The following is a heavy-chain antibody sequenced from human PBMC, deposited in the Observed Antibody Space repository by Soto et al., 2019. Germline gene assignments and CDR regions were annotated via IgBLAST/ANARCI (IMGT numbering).Heavy chain of an antibody. CDR1: GGSISSYY. V-gene: IGHV4-59*01. CDR2: IYYSGST. D-gene: IGHD1-26*01. Sequence: PSETLSLTCTVSGGSISSYYWSWIRQPPGKGLEWIGYIYYSGSTNYNPSLKSRVTISVDTSKNQFSLKLSSVTAADTAVYYCARERGWELLPNPDYYYYYGMDVWGQGTTVTVSS. J-gene: IGHJ6*02. CDR3: ARERGWELLPNPDYYYYYGMDV.